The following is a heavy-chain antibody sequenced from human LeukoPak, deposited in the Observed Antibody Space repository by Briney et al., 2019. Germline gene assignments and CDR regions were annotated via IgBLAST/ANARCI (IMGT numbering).Heavy chain of an antibody. Sequence: EASVKVSCKASGYTFTSYDINWVRQATGQGLEWMGWMNPNSGNTGYAQKFQGRVTMTRNTSISTAYMELSSLRSEDTAVYYCARAPTKQWLVGGNWFDPWGQGTLVTVSS. CDR2: MNPNSGNT. J-gene: IGHJ5*02. D-gene: IGHD6-19*01. CDR3: ARAPTKQWLVGGNWFDP. CDR1: GYTFTSYD. V-gene: IGHV1-8*01.